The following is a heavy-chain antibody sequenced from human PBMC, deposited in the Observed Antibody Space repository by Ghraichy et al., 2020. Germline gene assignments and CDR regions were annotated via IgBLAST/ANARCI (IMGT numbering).Heavy chain of an antibody. CDR2: INTNGDGT. J-gene: IGHJ6*02. D-gene: IGHD2-15*01. V-gene: IGHV3-23*01. CDR1: EFTFSNYT. CDR3: ARDDITVVVPGHYFYYGLGV. Sequence: GGSLLSCAASEFTFSNYTMTWVRQAPGKGLEWVSSINTNGDGTYYADSVKGRFAISRDNSRNTLFLQMNSLRAEDTAVYYCARDDITVVVPGHYFYYGLGVWGQGTAVAVSS.